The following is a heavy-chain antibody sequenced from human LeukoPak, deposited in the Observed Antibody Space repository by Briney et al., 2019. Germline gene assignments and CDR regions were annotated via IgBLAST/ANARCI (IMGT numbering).Heavy chain of an antibody. CDR3: AREDPVTTRHYWYFDL. V-gene: IGHV4-61*08. D-gene: IGHD4-17*01. Sequence: PSETLSLTCTVSGGSISSGDYYWSWIRQPPGKGLEWIGYIYYSGSTNYNPSLKSRVTISVDTSKNQFSLKLTSVTAADTAVYYCAREDPVTTRHYWYFDLWGRGTLVTVSS. CDR1: GGSISSGDYY. J-gene: IGHJ2*01. CDR2: IYYSGST.